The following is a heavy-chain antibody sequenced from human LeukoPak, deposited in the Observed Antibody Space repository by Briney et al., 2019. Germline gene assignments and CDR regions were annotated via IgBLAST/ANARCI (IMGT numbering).Heavy chain of an antibody. J-gene: IGHJ4*02. V-gene: IGHV3-21*01. CDR2: ISSSSSYI. Sequence: PGGSLRLSRAASGFTFSSYSMNWVRQAPGKGLEWGSSISSSSSYIYYADSVKSRFTISRDNAKNSLYLQMNSLRAEDTALYYCASVDYYGSGNYYNDVDYWGQGTLVTVSS. D-gene: IGHD3-10*01. CDR3: ASVDYYGSGNYYNDVDY. CDR1: GFTFSSYS.